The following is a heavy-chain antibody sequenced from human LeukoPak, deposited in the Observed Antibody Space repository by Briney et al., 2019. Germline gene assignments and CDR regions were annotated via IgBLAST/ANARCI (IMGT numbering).Heavy chain of an antibody. CDR1: GYTFTGYY. V-gene: IGHV1-2*02. D-gene: IGHD5-12*01. Sequence: GASVKVSCKASGYTFTGYYMHWVRQAPGQGLEWMGWINPNSGGTNYAQKFQGRVTMTRDTSISTAYMELSGLRSDDTAVYYCARVGIVATISIDYWGQGTLVTVSS. J-gene: IGHJ4*02. CDR2: INPNSGGT. CDR3: ARVGIVATISIDY.